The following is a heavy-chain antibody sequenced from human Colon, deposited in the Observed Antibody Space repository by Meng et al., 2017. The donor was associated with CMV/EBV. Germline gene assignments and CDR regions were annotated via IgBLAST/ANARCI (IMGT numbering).Heavy chain of an antibody. J-gene: IGHJ5*02. V-gene: IGHV4-31*03. CDR3: ARKGMVADP. D-gene: IGHD2-15*01. CDR2: IYYTGST. Sequence: SETLSLTCTVSGVPTNRGGYYWTWNRQHPGKGLEWIGYIYYTGSTYYNPSLKSRVTISVDTSKNQFSLRLNSVTAADTDVYYCARKGMVADPWGQGTLVTVSS. CDR1: GVPTNRGGYY.